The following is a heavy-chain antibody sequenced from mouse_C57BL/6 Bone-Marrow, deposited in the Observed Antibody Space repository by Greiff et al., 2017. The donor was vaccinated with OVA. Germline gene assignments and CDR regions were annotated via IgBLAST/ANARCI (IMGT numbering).Heavy chain of an antibody. Sequence: QVQLKESGAELVRPGTSVKVSCKASGYAFTNYLIEWVKQRPGQGLEWIGVINPGSGGTNYNEKFKGKATLTADKSSSTAYMQLSSLTSEDSAVYFCARSYYSNYHYAMDYWGQGTSVTVSS. CDR3: ARSYYSNYHYAMDY. V-gene: IGHV1-54*01. J-gene: IGHJ4*01. D-gene: IGHD2-5*01. CDR1: GYAFTNYL. CDR2: INPGSGGT.